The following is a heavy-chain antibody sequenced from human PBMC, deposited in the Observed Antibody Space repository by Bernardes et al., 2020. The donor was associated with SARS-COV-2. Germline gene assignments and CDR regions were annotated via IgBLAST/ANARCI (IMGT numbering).Heavy chain of an antibody. J-gene: IGHJ4*02. V-gene: IGHV1-2*02. CDR2: INPSSGDA. D-gene: IGHD3-9*01. Sequence: ASVKVSCKASGYTFTGYFMHWVRQAPGQGLEWMGWINPSSGDATYAQNFQGRVTMTRDTSINTAYMELTSLRSDDTAVYYCARRDSDVLTGYSPFDSWGQGTPVTVSS. CDR1: GYTFTGYF. CDR3: ARRDSDVLTGYSPFDS.